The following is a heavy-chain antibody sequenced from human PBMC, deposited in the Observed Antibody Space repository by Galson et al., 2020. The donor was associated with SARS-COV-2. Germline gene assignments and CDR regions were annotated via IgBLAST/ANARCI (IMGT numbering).Heavy chain of an antibody. CDR2: IYYSGST. CDR3: AFSHSSGWYRFDY. CDR1: GGSISSSSYY. V-gene: IGHV4-39*01. Sequence: SETLSLTCTVSGGSISSSSYYWGWIRQPPGKGLEWIGSIYYSGSTYYNPSLKSRVTISVDTSKNQFSLKLSSVTAADTAVYYCAFSHSSGWYRFDYWGQGTLVTVSS. J-gene: IGHJ4*02. D-gene: IGHD6-19*01.